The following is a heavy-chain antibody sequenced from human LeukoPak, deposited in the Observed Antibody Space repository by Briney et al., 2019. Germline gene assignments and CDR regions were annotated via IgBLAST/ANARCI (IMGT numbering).Heavy chain of an antibody. Sequence: PGGSLRLSCAASGLTFSSYHMSWVRQAPGKGLEWVANINPDGSDKYHVESVKGRFTMSRDNAKNALYLQMNSLRAEDTAVYYCARDPRQLPFWGQGTLVTVSS. CDR3: ARDPRQLPF. D-gene: IGHD2-2*01. J-gene: IGHJ4*02. CDR1: GLTFSSYH. V-gene: IGHV3-7*01. CDR2: INPDGSDK.